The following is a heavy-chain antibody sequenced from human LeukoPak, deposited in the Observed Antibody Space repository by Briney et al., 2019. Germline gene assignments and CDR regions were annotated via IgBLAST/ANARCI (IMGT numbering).Heavy chain of an antibody. CDR2: INHCGSN. D-gene: IGHD4-17*01. J-gene: IGHJ4*02. Sequence: SETLSLTCALYGVSFSVYYWSRPRHPPGGGRVWIGEINHCGSNNYHPSLKRRVHISENTSKNQSSLKLRSVTAADTAVYYCARGNVWDTVTTQYYFDYWGEGTLVTVSS. CDR1: GVSFSVYY. V-gene: IGHV4-34*01. CDR3: ARGNVWDTVTTQYYFDY.